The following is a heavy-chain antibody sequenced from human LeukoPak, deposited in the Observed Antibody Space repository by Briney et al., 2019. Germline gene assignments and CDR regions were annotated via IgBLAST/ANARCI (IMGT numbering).Heavy chain of an antibody. CDR2: ISGSGDST. D-gene: IGHD4-17*01. Sequence: GGSLRLSCAASGFSFSNSWMHWVRQAPGKGLEWVSLISGSGDSTYFADSVRGRFTISRDNSKNTLYLQLKSLRAEDTAVYYCAKMGGDYNFYYYYMDVWGKGTTVTVSS. V-gene: IGHV3-23*01. CDR3: AKMGGDYNFYYYYMDV. J-gene: IGHJ6*03. CDR1: GFSFSNSW.